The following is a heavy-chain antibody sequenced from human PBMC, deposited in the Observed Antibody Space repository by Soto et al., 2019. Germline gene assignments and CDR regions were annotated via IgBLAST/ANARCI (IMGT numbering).Heavy chain of an antibody. D-gene: IGHD3-9*01. V-gene: IGHV4-59*01. CDR2: IYYSGST. J-gene: IGHJ4*02. CDR3: ARTTFYDIFTAYYSLFDY. Sequence: SETLSLTCTVSGGSISSYYWSWIRQPPGKGLEWIGYIYYSGSTNYNPSLKSRVTISVDTSKNQFSLKLSSVTAADTAVYYCARTTFYDIFTAYYSLFDYWGQGTKVTVS. CDR1: GGSISSYY.